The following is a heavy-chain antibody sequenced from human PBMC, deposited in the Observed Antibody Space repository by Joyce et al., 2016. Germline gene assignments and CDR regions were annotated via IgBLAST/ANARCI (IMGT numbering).Heavy chain of an antibody. CDR1: GYRFANYY. J-gene: IGHJ3*02. D-gene: IGHD3-22*01. CDR2: ILPGDSDA. CDR3: TRRYGSSGFYPSDAFDM. Sequence: EGQLVQSGAELKKPGESLSIYCQGSGYRFANYYIAWVRQVPGNGLEWMGMILPGDSDAKYSPSFEGHVTFSADKSTNTVFLQWSSLKASDSTIYFCTRRYGSSGFYPSDAFDMWGQGTTVTVSS. V-gene: IGHV5-51*01.